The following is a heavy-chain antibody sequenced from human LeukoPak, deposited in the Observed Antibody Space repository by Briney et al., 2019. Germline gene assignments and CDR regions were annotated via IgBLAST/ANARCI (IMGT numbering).Heavy chain of an antibody. Sequence: GGSLRLSCAASGFTFDDYAMHWVRQTPGKGLEWVSHISWNSATIEYADSVKGRFTISRDNAKNSLYLQMNSLRAEDTAVYYCARVTTGASFDYWGQGTLVTVSS. CDR3: ARVTTGASFDY. CDR2: ISWNSATI. J-gene: IGHJ4*02. CDR1: GFTFDDYA. D-gene: IGHD7-27*01. V-gene: IGHV3-9*01.